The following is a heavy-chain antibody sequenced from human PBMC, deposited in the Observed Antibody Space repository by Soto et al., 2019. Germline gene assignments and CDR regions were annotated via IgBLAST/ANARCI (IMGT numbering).Heavy chain of an antibody. CDR3: AKKAGIISRYGLDV. CDR2: ISGNATST. J-gene: IGHJ6*02. Sequence: VQLSESGGGLVQPGGSLTLSCAASGFTFSSFAMNWVRQAPGKGLEWVAVISGNATSTYYADSVKGRFTISRDNSKNTMYLQMNSLRAEDTAVYYCAKKAGIISRYGLDVWGQVTTVTVSS. V-gene: IGHV3-23*01. CDR1: GFTFSSFA.